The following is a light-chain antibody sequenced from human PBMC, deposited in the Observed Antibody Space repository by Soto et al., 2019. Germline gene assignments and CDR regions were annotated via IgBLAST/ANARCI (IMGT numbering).Light chain of an antibody. V-gene: IGLV2-14*01. CDR1: NSDIGGYNS. Sequence: QSALTQPASVSGSPGQSITISCTGSNSDIGGYNSVSWYQQHPGKAPKLLIFGVTNRPSGVSDRFSGSKSGNTASLTISALQAEDEADYYCTSYTSVPIVVFGGGTKVTVL. CDR3: TSYTSVPIVV. J-gene: IGLJ2*01. CDR2: GVT.